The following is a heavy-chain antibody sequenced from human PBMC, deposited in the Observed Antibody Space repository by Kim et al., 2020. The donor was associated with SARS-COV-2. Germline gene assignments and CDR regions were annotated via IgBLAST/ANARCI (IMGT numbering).Heavy chain of an antibody. V-gene: IGHV4-59*13. Sequence: SETLSLTCTVSGGSISSYYWSWIRQPPGKGLEWIGYIHYSGSTNYNPSLKSRVTISVDTSKNQFSLKLSSVTAADTAVYYCARQGAGFDYWGQGTLVTVSS. J-gene: IGHJ4*02. D-gene: IGHD6-19*01. CDR2: IHYSGST. CDR1: GGSISSYY. CDR3: ARQGAGFDY.